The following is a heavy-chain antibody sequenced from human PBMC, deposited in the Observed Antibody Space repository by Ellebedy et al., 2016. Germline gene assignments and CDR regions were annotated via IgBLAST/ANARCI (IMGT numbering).Heavy chain of an antibody. CDR3: ARAPLISVPYFDS. D-gene: IGHD5/OR15-5a*01. J-gene: IGHJ4*02. Sequence: GESLKISCASSGLSFSSSVMHWVRQAPGKGLEWVSSIRSDGTTQQYTDSVKGRFSISRDNSRDTLYLHMSSLSPEDTAVYYCARAPLISVPYFDSWGRGTSVIVSS. V-gene: IGHV3-30*12. CDR2: IRSDGTTQ. CDR1: GLSFSSSV.